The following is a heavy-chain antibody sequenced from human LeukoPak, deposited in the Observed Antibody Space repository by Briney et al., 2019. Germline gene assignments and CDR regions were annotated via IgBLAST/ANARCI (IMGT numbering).Heavy chain of an antibody. Sequence: WASVKVSCKASVYTFTGYYMHWVRQAPGQGLEWMGWINPNSGGTNYAQKFQGRVTMTRDTSISTAYMELSRLRSDDTAVYYCARAAVTWIAVAGVDYWGQGTLVTVSS. CDR2: INPNSGGT. CDR3: ARAAVTWIAVAGVDY. V-gene: IGHV1-2*02. D-gene: IGHD6-19*01. CDR1: VYTFTGYY. J-gene: IGHJ4*02.